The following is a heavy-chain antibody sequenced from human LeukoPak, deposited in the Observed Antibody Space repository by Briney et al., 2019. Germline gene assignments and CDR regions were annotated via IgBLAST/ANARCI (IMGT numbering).Heavy chain of an antibody. V-gene: IGHV1-2*06. Sequence: ASVKVSCKASGYTFSGSYIHWVRQAPGQGLEWLGRINPNSGDTNYAQNLHGRVTMTRDTSISTAYMELSRLRSDDTAVYYCARDTYCSGGSCYPPFGYWGQGTLVTVSS. CDR3: ARDTYCSGGSCYPPFGY. CDR2: INPNSGDT. J-gene: IGHJ4*02. CDR1: GYTFSGSY. D-gene: IGHD2-15*01.